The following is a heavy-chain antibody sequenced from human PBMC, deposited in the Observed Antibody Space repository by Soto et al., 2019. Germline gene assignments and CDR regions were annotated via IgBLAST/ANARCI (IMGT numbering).Heavy chain of an antibody. CDR1: GYTFTSYG. Sequence: VKVSCTASGYTFTSYGISWVRQAPGQGLEWMGWISAYNGNTNYAQKLQGRVTMTTDTSTSTAYMELRSLRSDDTAVYYCARDRDFWGTFDYWGQGTLVTVSS. CDR3: ARDRDFWGTFDY. V-gene: IGHV1-18*04. D-gene: IGHD3-3*01. J-gene: IGHJ4*02. CDR2: ISAYNGNT.